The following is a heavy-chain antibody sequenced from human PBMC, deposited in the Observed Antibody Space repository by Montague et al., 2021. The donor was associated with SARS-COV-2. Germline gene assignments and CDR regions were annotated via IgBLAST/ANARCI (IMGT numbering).Heavy chain of an antibody. CDR1: GGSFSTYY. CDR3: ARDQTVLEWLWYGMDV. Sequence: SETLSLTCAVYGGSFSTYYWAWIRQSPGKGLEWIGNIDHSGNTXXXPSXXXRVSISVGTSSSQFSLYLTSVTAAAAAVYYCARDQTVLEWLWYGMDVWGPGTTVTVSS. D-gene: IGHD3-3*01. J-gene: IGHJ6*02. CDR2: IDHSGNT. V-gene: IGHV4-34*01.